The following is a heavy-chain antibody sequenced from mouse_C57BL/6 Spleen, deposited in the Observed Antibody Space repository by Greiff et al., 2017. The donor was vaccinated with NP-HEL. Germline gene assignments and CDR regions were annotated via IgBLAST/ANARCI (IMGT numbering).Heavy chain of an antibody. V-gene: IGHV5-17*01. CDR3: AGTPRGYFDV. CDR2: ISSGSSTI. D-gene: IGHD2-14*01. CDR1: GFTFSDYG. J-gene: IGHJ1*03. Sequence: EVMLVESGGGLVKPGGSLKLSCAASGFTFSDYGMHWVRQAPEKGLEWVAYISSGSSTIYYADTVKGRFTISIYHAKNTLFLQMPSLRSEETAMYYCAGTPRGYFDVWGTGTTVTVSS.